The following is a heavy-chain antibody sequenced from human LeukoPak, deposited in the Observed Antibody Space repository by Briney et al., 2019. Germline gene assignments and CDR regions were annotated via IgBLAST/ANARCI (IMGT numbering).Heavy chain of an antibody. J-gene: IGHJ4*02. CDR1: GGSFSGYY. Sequence: SETLSLTCAVYGGSFSGYYWSWIRQPPGKGLEWIGEINHSGSTNYNPSLKSRVTISVDTSKNQFSLKLSSVTAADTAVYFCARGPPTDYYDSSGSYYVFDYWGQGTLVTVSS. CDR3: ARGPPTDYYDSSGSYYVFDY. V-gene: IGHV4-34*01. D-gene: IGHD3-22*01. CDR2: INHSGST.